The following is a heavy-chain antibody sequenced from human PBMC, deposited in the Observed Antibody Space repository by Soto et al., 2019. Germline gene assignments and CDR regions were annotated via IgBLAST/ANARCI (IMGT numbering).Heavy chain of an antibody. CDR1: GGSITNSNW. D-gene: IGHD1-26*01. V-gene: IGHV4-4*01. CDR3: ARGPPIVGNTRPLES. CDR2: IYHAGST. Sequence: LSLTCTVSGGSITNSNWWSWVRLPPAKGLEWIGDIYHAGSTKYNPSLERRVTMSVDTSNNQFGLTLTSVTAADTAVYFCARGPPIVGNTRPLESWGQGTLVTVSS. J-gene: IGHJ4*02.